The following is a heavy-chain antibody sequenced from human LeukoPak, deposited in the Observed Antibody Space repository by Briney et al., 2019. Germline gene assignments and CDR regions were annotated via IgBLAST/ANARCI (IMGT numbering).Heavy chain of an antibody. V-gene: IGHV1-8*01. D-gene: IGHD2-2*01. Sequence: ASVKVSCKASGYTFTSYDINWVRQATGQGLEWMGWMNPNSGNTGYAQKFQGRVTMTRNTSISTAYMELSSLRSEDTAVYYCASRTRGDIVVVPAAYGMDVWGQGTTVTVSS. CDR3: ASRTRGDIVVVPAAYGMDV. CDR1: GYTFTSYD. J-gene: IGHJ6*02. CDR2: MNPNSGNT.